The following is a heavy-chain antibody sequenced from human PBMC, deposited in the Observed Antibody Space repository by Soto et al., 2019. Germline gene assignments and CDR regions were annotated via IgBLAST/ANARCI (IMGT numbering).Heavy chain of an antibody. J-gene: IGHJ4*02. CDR2: ISSSSSYI. D-gene: IGHD3-22*01. CDR1: VFTFSSYN. CDR3: ARVHYYDSSAYYL. Sequence: PGGSLRLSRAASVFTFSSYNMNWVRQAPGKGLEWVSSISSSSSYIYYADSVKGRFTISRDNAKNSLYLQMSSLRAEDTAVYYCARVHYYDSSAYYLWGQGTLVTVPS. V-gene: IGHV3-21*01.